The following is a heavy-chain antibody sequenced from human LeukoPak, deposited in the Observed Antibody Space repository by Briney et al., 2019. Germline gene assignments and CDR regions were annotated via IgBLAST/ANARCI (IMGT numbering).Heavy chain of an antibody. CDR2: VGDSAETT. J-gene: IGHJ3*01. Sequence: PGGSLRLSCAASGFTFRKYGMSWVRQAPGKGLEWVSVVGDSAETTHYADSVKGRFFISRDNSKNTVHLEMNSLRAEDTALYYCVKDSFILEGGVGSDDGFAVWGQGTMATVSS. D-gene: IGHD3-3*01. V-gene: IGHV3-23*01. CDR1: GFTFRKYG. CDR3: VKDSFILEGGVGSDDGFAV.